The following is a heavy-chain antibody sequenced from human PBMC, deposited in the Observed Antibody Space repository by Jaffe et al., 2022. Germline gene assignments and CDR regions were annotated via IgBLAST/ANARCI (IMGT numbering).Heavy chain of an antibody. J-gene: IGHJ5*02. V-gene: IGHV1-69*01. CDR3: ATSYNERYCSGGSCQGVIVWFDP. D-gene: IGHD2-15*01. CDR2: IIPIFGTA. Sequence: QVQLVQSGAEVKKPGSSVKVSCKASGGTFSSYAISWVRQAPGQGLEWMGGIIPIFGTANYAQKFQGRVTITADESTSTAYMELSSLRSEDTAVYYCATSYNERYCSGGSCQGVIVWFDPWGQGTLVTVSS. CDR1: GGTFSSYA.